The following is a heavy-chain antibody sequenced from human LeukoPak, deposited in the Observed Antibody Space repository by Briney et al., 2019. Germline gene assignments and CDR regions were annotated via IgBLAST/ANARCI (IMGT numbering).Heavy chain of an antibody. D-gene: IGHD6-13*01. Sequence: GGPLRLSCAASGFSFSDYWMHWVRQAPGEGLVWVSRINSDGSSTSYADSVKGRFTISRDNAKNTLYLQMNSLRAVDTAVYYCARVAIAAAQGRGSFNWFDPWGQGTLVTVSS. J-gene: IGHJ5*02. CDR1: GFSFSDYW. CDR2: INSDGSST. V-gene: IGHV3-74*01. CDR3: ARVAIAAAQGRGSFNWFDP.